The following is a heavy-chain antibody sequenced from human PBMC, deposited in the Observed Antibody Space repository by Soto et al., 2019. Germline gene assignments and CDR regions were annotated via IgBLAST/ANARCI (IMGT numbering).Heavy chain of an antibody. J-gene: IGHJ5*02. CDR1: GYTFTGYY. CDR3: AREVPDYYDSSGYYYSRDWFDP. Sequence: ASVKVSCKASGYTFTGYYMHWVRQAPGQGLEWMGWINPNSGGTNYAQKFQCRVTMTRDTSISTAYMELSRLRSDDTAVYYCAREVPDYYDSSGYYYSRDWFDPWGQGTLVTVSS. V-gene: IGHV1-2*02. D-gene: IGHD3-22*01. CDR2: INPNSGGT.